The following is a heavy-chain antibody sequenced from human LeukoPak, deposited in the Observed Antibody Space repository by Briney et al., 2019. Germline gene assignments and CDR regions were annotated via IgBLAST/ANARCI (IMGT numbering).Heavy chain of an antibody. Sequence: ASVKVSYKASGYTFTSYAMHWVRQAPGQRLEWMGWINAGNGNTKYSQKFQGRVTITRDTSASTAYMELSSLRSEDTAVYYCARDRHVSRIAAAGTYFQHWGQGTLVTVSS. CDR3: ARDRHVSRIAAAGTYFQH. J-gene: IGHJ1*01. CDR2: INAGNGNT. CDR1: GYTFTSYA. V-gene: IGHV1-3*01. D-gene: IGHD6-13*01.